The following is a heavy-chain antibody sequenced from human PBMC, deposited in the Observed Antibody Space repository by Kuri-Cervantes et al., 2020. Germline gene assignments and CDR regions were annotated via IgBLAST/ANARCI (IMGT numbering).Heavy chain of an antibody. J-gene: IGHJ6*03. D-gene: IGHD3-10*01. Sequence: GESLKISCAASGFTFSNYWMSWVRQAPGKGLEWVAFIRYDGSNKYYADSVKGRFTISRDNSKNTLYLQMNSLRAEDTDVYYCAKSSFAPMGPDYYYYYMDVWGKGTTVTVSS. V-gene: IGHV3-30*02. CDR3: AKSSFAPMGPDYYYYYMDV. CDR2: IRYDGSNK. CDR1: GFTFSNYW.